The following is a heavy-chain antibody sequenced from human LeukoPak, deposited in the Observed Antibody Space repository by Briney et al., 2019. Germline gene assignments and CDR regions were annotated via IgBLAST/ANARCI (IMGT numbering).Heavy chain of an antibody. J-gene: IGHJ4*02. Sequence: PGGSLRLSCAASGFTFSDYYMSWIRQAPGKGLEWVSYISSSSSYTDYADSVKGRFTISRDNAKNSLNPQMNSLRAEDTAVYYCARDSGYSGYSDYWGQGTLVTVSS. D-gene: IGHD5-12*01. CDR1: GFTFSDYY. V-gene: IGHV3-11*05. CDR3: ARDSGYSGYSDY. CDR2: ISSSSSYT.